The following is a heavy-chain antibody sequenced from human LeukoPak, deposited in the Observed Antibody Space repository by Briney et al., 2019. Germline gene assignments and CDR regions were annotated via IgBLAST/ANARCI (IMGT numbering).Heavy chain of an antibody. CDR3: ARDSGRPRNDAFDI. CDR1: GYSISSGYY. Sequence: SETLSLTCTVSGYSISSGYYWGWIRQPPGKGLEWIGSIYHSGSTYYNPSLKSRVTISVDTSKNQFSLKLSSVTAADTAVYYCARDSGRPRNDAFDIWGQGTMVTVSS. D-gene: IGHD3-10*01. CDR2: IYHSGST. V-gene: IGHV4-38-2*02. J-gene: IGHJ3*02.